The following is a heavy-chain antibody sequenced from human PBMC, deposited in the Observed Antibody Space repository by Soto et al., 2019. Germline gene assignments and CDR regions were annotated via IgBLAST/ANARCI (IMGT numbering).Heavy chain of an antibody. V-gene: IGHV4-34*01. J-gene: IGHJ1*01. CDR2: INHSGST. CDR3: ARGNPYSSSWYKREYFQH. CDR1: GGSFSGYY. Sequence: QVQLQQWGAGLLKPSETLSLTCAVYGGSFSGYYWSWIRQPPGKGLEWIGEINHSGSTNYNPSLKSRVTISVDTSKNQFSLKLSSVTAADTAVYYCARGNPYSSSWYKREYFQHWGQGTLVTVSS. D-gene: IGHD6-13*01.